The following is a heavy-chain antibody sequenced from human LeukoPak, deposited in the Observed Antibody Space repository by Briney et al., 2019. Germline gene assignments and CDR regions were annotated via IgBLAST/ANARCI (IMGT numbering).Heavy chain of an antibody. V-gene: IGHV4-38-2*02. CDR3: ARVGDYGDYYYYYMDV. Sequence: SETLSLTCTVSGYSISSGYYWGWIRQPPGKGLEWIGSIYHSGSTYYNPSLKSRVTISVDTSKNQFSLKLSSVTAADTAVYYCARVGDYGDYYYYYMDVWGKGTTVTVSS. D-gene: IGHD3-16*01. CDR2: IYHSGST. CDR1: GYSISSGYY. J-gene: IGHJ6*03.